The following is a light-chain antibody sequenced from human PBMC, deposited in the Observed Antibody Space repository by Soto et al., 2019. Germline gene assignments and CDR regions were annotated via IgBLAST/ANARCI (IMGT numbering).Light chain of an antibody. CDR3: SSWDDNLDAEV. CDR2: ANT. J-gene: IGLJ1*01. Sequence: QSVLTQPPSVSGAPGQRVTISCTGGRSNIGARFDVHWYQQLPGTAPRLLIYANTNRPSGVPQRFSGSKSGTSASLAISGLQFEDEADYHCSSWDDNLDAEVFGAGTKLTVL. CDR1: RSNIGARFD. V-gene: IGLV1-40*01.